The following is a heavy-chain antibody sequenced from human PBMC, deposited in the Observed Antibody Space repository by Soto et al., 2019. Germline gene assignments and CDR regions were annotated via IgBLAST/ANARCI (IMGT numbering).Heavy chain of an antibody. CDR3: ARDEMVVATGSRTWHYYYGMDV. CDR2: IIPIFGTA. CDR1: GGTFSTYA. V-gene: IGHV1-69*12. Sequence: QVQLVQSGAEVKKPGSSVKVSCKSSGGTFSTYAISWVRQAPGQGLEWMGGIIPIFGTANYAQKFQGRVTITADESTTTAYMEGISLRSEDTAVYYCARDEMVVATGSRTWHYYYGMDVWGQGTTVTVSS. J-gene: IGHJ6*02. D-gene: IGHD2-15*01.